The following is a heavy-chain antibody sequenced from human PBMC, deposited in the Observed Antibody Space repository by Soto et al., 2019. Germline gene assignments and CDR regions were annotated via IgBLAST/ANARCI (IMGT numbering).Heavy chain of an antibody. J-gene: IGHJ4*02. CDR1: GGSISSSNW. CDR2: IYHSGST. V-gene: IGHV4-4*02. CDR3: AREGGYSYGLDY. D-gene: IGHD5-18*01. Sequence: SDTLSLTCAVSGGSISSSNWWSWVRQPPGKGLEWIGEIYHSGSTNYSPSLKSRVTISVDKSKNQFSLKLSSVTAADTAVHDCAREGGYSYGLDYWGQGTLVTVSS.